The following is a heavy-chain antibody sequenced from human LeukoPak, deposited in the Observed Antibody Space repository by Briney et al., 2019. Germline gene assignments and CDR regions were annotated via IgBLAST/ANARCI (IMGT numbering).Heavy chain of an antibody. J-gene: IGHJ4*02. CDR3: ARDQGSGSPYYFDY. Sequence: ASVKVSCKASGGTFSSYAISWVRQAPGQGLEWMGGIIPIFGTANYAQKFQGRVTITADESTSTAYMELSSLRSEDTAVYYCARDQGSGSPYYFDYWGQGTLVTVSS. CDR2: IIPIFGTA. CDR1: GGTFSSYA. V-gene: IGHV1-69*13. D-gene: IGHD3-10*01.